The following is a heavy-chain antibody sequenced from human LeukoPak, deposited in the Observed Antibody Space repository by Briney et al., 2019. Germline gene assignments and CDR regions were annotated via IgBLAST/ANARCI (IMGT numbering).Heavy chain of an antibody. CDR3: ARGIWRSYGLDV. CDR2: MDSDGNTI. CDR1: GFTFSNYW. Sequence: GGSLRLSCAASGFTFSNYWVHWVRQAPGEGLVWVSRMDSDGNTIDYSDSVKGRFTISRDNAKNTLYLQMNSLRADDTAVYYCARGIWRSYGLDVWGQGTTVTVSS. J-gene: IGHJ6*02. D-gene: IGHD3-16*01. V-gene: IGHV3-74*01.